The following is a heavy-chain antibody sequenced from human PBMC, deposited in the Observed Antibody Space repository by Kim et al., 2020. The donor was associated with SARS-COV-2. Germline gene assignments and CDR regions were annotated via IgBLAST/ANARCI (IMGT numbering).Heavy chain of an antibody. V-gene: IGHV1-24*01. Sequence: KFQGRVTMTEDTSTDTAYMELSSLRSEDTAVYYCTTWYYYGSGSYRPFDYWGQGTLVTVSS. CDR3: TTWYYYGSGSYRPFDY. J-gene: IGHJ4*02. D-gene: IGHD3-10*01.